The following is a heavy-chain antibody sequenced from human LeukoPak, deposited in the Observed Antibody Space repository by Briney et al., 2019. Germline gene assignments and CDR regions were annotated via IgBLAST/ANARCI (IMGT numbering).Heavy chain of an antibody. Sequence: GASVKVSCKASGYTVTSYDINWLRQAPGQGLDWMGWMNPSSGNTGYAQKFQGRVTMTRNISISTAYMELSSLRSGDSAVYFCARGRPHAYWGTGTTVTVSS. D-gene: IGHD2-2*01. J-gene: IGHJ6*04. V-gene: IGHV1-8*01. CDR2: MNPSSGNT. CDR3: ARGRPHAY. CDR1: GYTVTSYD.